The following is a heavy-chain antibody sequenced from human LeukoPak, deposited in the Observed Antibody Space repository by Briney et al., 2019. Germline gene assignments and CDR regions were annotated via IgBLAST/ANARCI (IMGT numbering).Heavy chain of an antibody. J-gene: IGHJ4*02. Sequence: GGSLRLSCAASGFTFSSYGMHWVRQAPGKGLEWVAFIRYDGSNEYYADSVKGRFTISRDNSKNTLYLQMNSLRAEDTAVYYCAKDLPYYFDYWGQGTLVTVSS. CDR1: GFTFSSYG. CDR2: IRYDGSNE. CDR3: AKDLPYYFDY. V-gene: IGHV3-30*02.